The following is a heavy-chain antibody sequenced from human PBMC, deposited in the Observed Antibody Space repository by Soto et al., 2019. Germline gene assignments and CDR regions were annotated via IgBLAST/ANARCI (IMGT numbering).Heavy chain of an antibody. Sequence: SVKVSCKASGYTFTSYGISWVRQAPGQGLEWMGRIIPILGIANYAQKFQGRVTITADKSTSTAYMELSSLRSEDTAVYYCARDGSQTGEVDYWGQGTLVTVSS. D-gene: IGHD7-27*01. CDR1: GYTFTSYG. CDR2: IIPILGIA. V-gene: IGHV1-69*04. J-gene: IGHJ4*02. CDR3: ARDGSQTGEVDY.